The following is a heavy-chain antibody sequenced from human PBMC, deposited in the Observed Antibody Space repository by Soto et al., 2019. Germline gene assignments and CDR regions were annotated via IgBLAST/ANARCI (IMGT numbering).Heavy chain of an antibody. CDR1: GFSLSTSGMC. CDR2: IDWDDDK. V-gene: IGHV2-70*11. D-gene: IGHD2-2*01. Sequence: SGPTLVNPTQTLTLTCTFSGFSLSTSGMCVSWIRQPPGKALEWLARIDWDDDKYYSTSLKTRLTISKDTSKNQVVLTMTNMDPVDTVTYYCARYCSSTSCYDRDAFDIWGQGTMVTVSS. J-gene: IGHJ3*02. CDR3: ARYCSSTSCYDRDAFDI.